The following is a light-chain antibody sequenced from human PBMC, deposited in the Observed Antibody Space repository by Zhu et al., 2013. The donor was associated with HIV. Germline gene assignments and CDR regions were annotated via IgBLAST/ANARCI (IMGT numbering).Light chain of an antibody. J-gene: IGKJ2*01. CDR3: QQFGGSPLFS. Sequence: DIVLTQSPATLSLSPGERATLSCRASQTINGDYLAWYRQRPGQPPRLLIYAASTRASGIPDRFRGSGSGTDFTLTINRLEPEDFAVYYCQQFGGSPLFSFGQGTNWRSN. V-gene: IGKV3-20*01. CDR2: AAS. CDR1: QTINGDY.